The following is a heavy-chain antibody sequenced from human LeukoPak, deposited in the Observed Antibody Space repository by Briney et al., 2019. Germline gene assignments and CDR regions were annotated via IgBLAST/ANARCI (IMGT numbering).Heavy chain of an antibody. Sequence: ASVRVSCKASGYTFTSYYIHWLRQAPGQGLEWMGWVNPNTGATMYAQKFQGRVTMTRDTSISTAYIDVSRLLSDDTAVYYCARADELGDHHIDSWGQGTLVTVSS. J-gene: IGHJ4*02. CDR2: VNPNTGAT. D-gene: IGHD2-21*02. V-gene: IGHV1-2*02. CDR1: GYTFTSYY. CDR3: ARADELGDHHIDS.